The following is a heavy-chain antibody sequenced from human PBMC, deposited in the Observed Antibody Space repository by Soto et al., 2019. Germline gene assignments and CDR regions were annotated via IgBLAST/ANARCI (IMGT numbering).Heavy chain of an antibody. J-gene: IGHJ4*02. CDR2: IIPIFGTA. CDR3: ARAQRFLGHLPFDY. V-gene: IGHV1-69*13. CDR1: GGTFSSYA. Sequence: ASVKVSCKASGGTFSSYAISWVRQAPGQGLEWMGGIIPIFGTANYAQKFQGRVTITADESTSTAYMELSSLRSEDTAVYYCARAQRFLGHLPFDYWGQGTLVTVSS. D-gene: IGHD3-3*01.